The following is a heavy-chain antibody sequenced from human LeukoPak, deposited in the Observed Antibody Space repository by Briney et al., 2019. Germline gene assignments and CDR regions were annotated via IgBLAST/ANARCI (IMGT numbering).Heavy chain of an antibody. J-gene: IGHJ4*02. Sequence: ASVKISCKVSGYTFTDYYMHWVHQAPGKGLEWMGLVDPEDGETIYAEKFQGGVTITADTSTDTAYMELSSLRSEDTAVYYCASNTLGGSYSVYWGQGTLVTVSS. CDR2: VDPEDGET. CDR3: ASNTLGGSYSVY. CDR1: GYTFTDYY. V-gene: IGHV1-69-2*01. D-gene: IGHD1-26*01.